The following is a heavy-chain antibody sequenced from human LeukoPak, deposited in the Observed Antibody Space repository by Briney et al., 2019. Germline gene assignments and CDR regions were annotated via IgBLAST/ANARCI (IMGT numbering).Heavy chain of an antibody. J-gene: IGHJ5*02. CDR1: GFTFSHYW. CDR3: VSQQVAPP. V-gene: IGHV3-7*01. CDR2: IKEDGSIE. D-gene: IGHD5-12*01. Sequence: GGSLRLSCIASGFTFSHYWMSWVRQAPGKGLEWVANIKEDGSIEDYVDSVKGRFTVSRDNAKNSLYLEMNSLRVEDTAVYYCVSQQVAPPWGQGTLVIVSS.